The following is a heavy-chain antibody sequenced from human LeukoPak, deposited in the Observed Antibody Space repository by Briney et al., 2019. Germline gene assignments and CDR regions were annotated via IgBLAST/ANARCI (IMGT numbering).Heavy chain of an antibody. V-gene: IGHV4-39*07. CDR2: IYYSGST. D-gene: IGHD6-6*01. CDR3: ARRIAARHFDY. Sequence: PSEPLSLTCTVSGGSISSTDYYWGWIRQSPGKGLEWLGSIYYSGSTFDNPSLKSRVTMSIDTSKSQFSLKLSSVTAADTAVYYCARRIAARHFDYWGQGTLVTVSS. J-gene: IGHJ4*02. CDR1: GGSISSTDYY.